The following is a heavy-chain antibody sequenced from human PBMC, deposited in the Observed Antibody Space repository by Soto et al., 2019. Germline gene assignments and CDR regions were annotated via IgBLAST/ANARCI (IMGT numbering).Heavy chain of an antibody. CDR3: ARVSNGDYECYFDY. Sequence: SETLSLTCTVSGGSISSGGYYWSWIRQHPGKGLEWIGYIYYSGSTYYNPSLKSRVTISVDTSKNQFSLKLSSVTAADTAVYYCARVSNGDYECYFDYWGQGTLVTVSS. J-gene: IGHJ4*02. V-gene: IGHV4-31*03. CDR2: IYYSGST. CDR1: GGSISSGGYY. D-gene: IGHD4-17*01.